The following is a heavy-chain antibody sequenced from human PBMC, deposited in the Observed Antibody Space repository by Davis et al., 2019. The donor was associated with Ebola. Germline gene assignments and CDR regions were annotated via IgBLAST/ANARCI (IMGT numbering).Heavy chain of an antibody. CDR2: IYYTGST. D-gene: IGHD3-3*01. Sequence: LRLSCTVSGGSIITGEYFWSWIRQPPGKGLEWIGYIYYTGSTYYNPSLKGRLTISLDTSKNQFSLNLTAVTVADTAVYFCARCGYYSRRFDYWGQGTLVTVSS. V-gene: IGHV4-30-4*01. J-gene: IGHJ4*02. CDR3: ARCGYYSRRFDY. CDR1: GGSIITGEYF.